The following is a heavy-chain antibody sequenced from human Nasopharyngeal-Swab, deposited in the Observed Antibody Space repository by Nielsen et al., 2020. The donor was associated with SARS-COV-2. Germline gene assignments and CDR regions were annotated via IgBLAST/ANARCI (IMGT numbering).Heavy chain of an antibody. Sequence: GGSLRLSCAASGFTVSSNYMSWVRQAPGKGLEWVSVIYSGGSTYYADSVKGRFTISRDNSKNTRYLQMNSLRAEDTAVYYWARGGLWFGASYYFDYWGQGTLVTVSS. CDR1: GFTVSSNY. CDR2: IYSGGST. V-gene: IGHV3-53*01. D-gene: IGHD3-10*01. CDR3: ARGGLWFGASYYFDY. J-gene: IGHJ4*02.